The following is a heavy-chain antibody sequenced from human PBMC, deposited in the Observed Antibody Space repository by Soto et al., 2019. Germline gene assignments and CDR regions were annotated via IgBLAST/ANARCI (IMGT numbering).Heavy chain of an antibody. Sequence: SETLSLTCTVSGGSISRSGNHWGWIRQPPGKGLEWIGNIYYSENTYYNPSLKSRVTISVDTSKNQFSLRLTSVTAADTAVYYCATHPPYGPLDHWGQGTLVTVSS. CDR2: IYYSENT. CDR1: GGSISRSGNH. D-gene: IGHD4-17*01. CDR3: ATHPPYGPLDH. V-gene: IGHV4-39*01. J-gene: IGHJ1*01.